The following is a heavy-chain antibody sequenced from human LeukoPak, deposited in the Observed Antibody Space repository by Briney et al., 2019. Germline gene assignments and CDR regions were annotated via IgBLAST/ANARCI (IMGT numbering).Heavy chain of an antibody. CDR1: GFTFSSYE. Sequence: PGGSLRLSCAASGFTFSSYEMNWVRQAPGKGLEWVSAIGRSGANSYYATSVKGRFSVSRDNTKNTSHLQMNSLRAEDTAIYYCAKLQTAVVPAATLGFDSWGQGTLVTVSS. V-gene: IGHV3-23*01. CDR3: AKLQTAVVPAATLGFDS. J-gene: IGHJ4*02. CDR2: IGRSGANS. D-gene: IGHD2-2*01.